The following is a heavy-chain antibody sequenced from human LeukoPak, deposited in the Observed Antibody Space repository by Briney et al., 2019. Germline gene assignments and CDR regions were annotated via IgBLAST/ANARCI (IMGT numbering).Heavy chain of an antibody. Sequence: PGGSLRLYCAASGFTFSRYWRTWVRQAPGKGLEWVADIKEDGSENSYVESVKGRFTISRDNAKNSLYLQLNSLRAEDTAVYFCARQRYSDYWGQGTLVTVSS. J-gene: IGHJ4*02. CDR2: IKEDGSEN. CDR1: GFTFSRYW. D-gene: IGHD1-1*01. CDR3: ARQRYSDY. V-gene: IGHV3-7*01.